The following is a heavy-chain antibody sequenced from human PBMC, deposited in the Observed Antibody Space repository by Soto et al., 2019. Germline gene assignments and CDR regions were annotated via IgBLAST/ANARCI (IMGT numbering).Heavy chain of an antibody. V-gene: IGHV1-18*01. CDR2: ASTYDGNT. J-gene: IGHJ4*02. CDR1: GYRFSRYG. CDR3: ARDEEDANLMIVVLPGDY. Sequence: QVQLVQSGGEVKEPGASVKVSCKASGYRFSRYGINWVRQAPGQGLEWMGWASTYDGNTQYAQKFQGRINMTTDTSTNTVYLELRSLTSDDTAVYYCARDEEDANLMIVVLPGDYWGQGTLVSVSS. D-gene: IGHD2-21*01.